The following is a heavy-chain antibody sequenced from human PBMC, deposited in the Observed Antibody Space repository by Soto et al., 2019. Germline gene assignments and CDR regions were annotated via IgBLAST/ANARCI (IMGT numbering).Heavy chain of an antibody. Sequence: VGSLRLSCAASEFSFSSYAMHWIRQAPGKGLEWVAVISFDGNIIHYADSVKGRFIISRDNSKNTLYLQMHSLSGEDTAVYYCARTFDTITYYFDYWGQGTLVTVSS. CDR3: ARTFDTITYYFDY. J-gene: IGHJ4*02. CDR2: ISFDGNII. D-gene: IGHD3-9*01. CDR1: EFSFSSYA. V-gene: IGHV3-30-3*01.